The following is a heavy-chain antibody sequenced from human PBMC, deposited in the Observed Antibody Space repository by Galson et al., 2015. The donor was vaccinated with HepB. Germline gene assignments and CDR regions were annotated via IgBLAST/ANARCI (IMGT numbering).Heavy chain of an antibody. CDR1: GFTFSDYY. CDR3: ARERRTYYYGSGSYYDRYGMDV. J-gene: IGHJ6*02. V-gene: IGHV3-11*01. D-gene: IGHD3-10*01. CDR2: ISSSGSTI. Sequence: SLRLSCAASGFTFSDYYMSWIRQAPGKGLEWVSYISSSGSTIYYADSVKGRFTISRDNAKNSLYLQMNSLRAEDTAVYYCARERRTYYYGSGSYYDRYGMDVWGRGTTVTVSS.